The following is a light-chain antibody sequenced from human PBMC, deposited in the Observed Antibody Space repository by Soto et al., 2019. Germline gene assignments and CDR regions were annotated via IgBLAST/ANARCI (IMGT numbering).Light chain of an antibody. Sequence: SYELTQPTSVSVAPGQTARITCGGNNIGSKSVHWYQQKPGQAPVLVVYDDSARPSGIPERFSGSNSGNTATLTISRVEAGDEADYYCQVWDSSSDRVVFGGGTKLTVL. CDR3: QVWDSSSDRVV. V-gene: IGLV3-21*02. J-gene: IGLJ2*01. CDR1: NIGSKS. CDR2: DDS.